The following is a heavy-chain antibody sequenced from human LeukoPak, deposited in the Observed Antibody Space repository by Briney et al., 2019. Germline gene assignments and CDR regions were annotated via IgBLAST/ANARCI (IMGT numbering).Heavy chain of an antibody. Sequence: GGSLRLSCAASGFIFSDYFMDWVRQAPGKGLEWVSSITSTSSYIKYADSVKGRFTISRDNAKNSLYLQMNSLRAEDTALYYCARNWGNYWYFDLWGRGTLVTVSS. CDR1: GFIFSDYF. J-gene: IGHJ2*01. D-gene: IGHD7-27*01. CDR3: ARNWGNYWYFDL. CDR2: ITSTSSYI. V-gene: IGHV3-11*06.